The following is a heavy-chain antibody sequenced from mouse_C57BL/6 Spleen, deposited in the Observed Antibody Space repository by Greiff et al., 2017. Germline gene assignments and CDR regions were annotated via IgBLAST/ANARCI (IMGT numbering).Heavy chain of an antibody. D-gene: IGHD1-1*01. V-gene: IGHV1-82*01. Sequence: QVQLQQSGPELVKPGASVKISCKASGYAFSSSWMNWVKQRPGKGLEWIGRIYPGDGDTNYNGKFKGKATLTADKSSSTAYMQLRSLTSGDSAVYFCARPHYYGSSYDGWYVAVWGTGTTVTVSS. CDR3: ARPHYYGSSYDGWYVAV. CDR2: IYPGDGDT. J-gene: IGHJ1*03. CDR1: GYAFSSSW.